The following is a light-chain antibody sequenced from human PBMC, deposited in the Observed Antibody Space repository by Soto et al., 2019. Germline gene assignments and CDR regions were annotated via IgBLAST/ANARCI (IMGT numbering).Light chain of an antibody. Sequence: DIHMTQSPATLSASVGDRVTITCRASQSISTWLAWYQHKPGKAPKLLIYWASSLESGVPSRFSGSGSGTEYTLTISSLQPDDFATYYCQNYTTNSSAFGPGTKVDIK. CDR1: QSISTW. CDR3: QNYTTNSSA. CDR2: WAS. J-gene: IGKJ3*01. V-gene: IGKV1-5*03.